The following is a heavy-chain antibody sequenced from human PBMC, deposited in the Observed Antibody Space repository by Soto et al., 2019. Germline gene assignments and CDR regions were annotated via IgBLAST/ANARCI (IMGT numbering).Heavy chain of an antibody. CDR3: AKVIAAAGTGYWFDP. J-gene: IGHJ5*02. Sequence: EVQLLESGGGLVQPGGSLRLSCAASGFTFSSYAMSWVRQAPGKGLEWVSAIRGSGGSTYYADSVKGRFTISRDNSKNTLYLQMNSLRAEDTAGYYCAKVIAAAGTGYWFDPWGQGTLVTVSS. CDR1: GFTFSSYA. V-gene: IGHV3-23*01. CDR2: IRGSGGST. D-gene: IGHD6-13*01.